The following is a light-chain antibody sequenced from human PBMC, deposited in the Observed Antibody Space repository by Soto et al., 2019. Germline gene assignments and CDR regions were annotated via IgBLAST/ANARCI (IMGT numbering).Light chain of an antibody. Sequence: EIVLTHSPGTLSLSPGERATLSCRASQSIDSSYVAWYRQKPGQAPTLLIYGTSRRATGVSDRFSGSGSGTDFTLSISRLEPEDFAVYFCQLADTFGPGAKVEVK. CDR3: QLADT. CDR1: QSIDSSY. CDR2: GTS. J-gene: IGKJ3*01. V-gene: IGKV3-20*01.